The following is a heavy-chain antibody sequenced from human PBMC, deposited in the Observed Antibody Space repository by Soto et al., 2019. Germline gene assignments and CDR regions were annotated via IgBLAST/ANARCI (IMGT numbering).Heavy chain of an antibody. CDR2: IFYNGKT. J-gene: IGHJ2*01. Sequence: PSETLSLTCTVTGGSVFSSSSYWAWIRQSPGKGLEWIGQIFYNGKTYYSPSLGSRVTMSVDSSNNLFSLSLRSVTAADTALYYCARLGGR. CDR3: ARL. CDR1: GGSVFSSSSY. V-gene: IGHV4-39*01.